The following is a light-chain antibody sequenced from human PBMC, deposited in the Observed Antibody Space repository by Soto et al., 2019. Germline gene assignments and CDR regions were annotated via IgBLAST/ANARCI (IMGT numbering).Light chain of an antibody. Sequence: DIQMTQSPATLSASVGDRVTISCRASQSISSWLAWYQQKPGKAPKRLIYAASNMPSGVPSRFSGSGSGTEFTLTISSLQPEDFAVYYCLQHNSWPWTFGQGTKVDIK. J-gene: IGKJ1*01. CDR2: AAS. CDR3: LQHNSWPWT. V-gene: IGKV1-5*01. CDR1: QSISSW.